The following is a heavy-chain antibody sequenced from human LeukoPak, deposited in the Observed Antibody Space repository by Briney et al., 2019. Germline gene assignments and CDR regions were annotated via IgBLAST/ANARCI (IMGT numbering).Heavy chain of an antibody. J-gene: IGHJ4*02. D-gene: IGHD3-3*01. Sequence: ASVKVSCKVSGYSFTSYGVSWVRQAPGQGLEWMGWIRAFNGDTNYAQKFQGRVTITRNTSISTAYMELSSLRSEDTAVYYCARGGKSDFWSTMYYFDYWGQGTLVTVSS. CDR2: IRAFNGDT. CDR1: GYSFTSYG. V-gene: IGHV1-18*01. CDR3: ARGGKSDFWSTMYYFDY.